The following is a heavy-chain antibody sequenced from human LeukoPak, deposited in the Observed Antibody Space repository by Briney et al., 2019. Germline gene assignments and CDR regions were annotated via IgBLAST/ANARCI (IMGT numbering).Heavy chain of an antibody. CDR2: IHYSGST. Sequence: SETLSLTCTVSGGSITTSTYFRGWIRQPPGKGLEWIGTIHYSGSTYYDPSLKSRVTISIDTSKNQFSLKLSSVTAADTAVYYCARVPLLRRFDPWGQGTLVIVSS. J-gene: IGHJ5*02. CDR3: ARVPLLRRFDP. V-gene: IGHV4-39*07. CDR1: GGSITTSTYF.